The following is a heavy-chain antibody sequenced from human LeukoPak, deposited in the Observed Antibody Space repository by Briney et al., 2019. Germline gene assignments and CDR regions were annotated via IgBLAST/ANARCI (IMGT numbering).Heavy chain of an antibody. D-gene: IGHD6-6*01. CDR1: GGSSSGYY. CDR3: ARASGLIAAREIDY. V-gene: IGHV4-34*01. CDR2: INHSGST. Sequence: SETLSLTCAVYGGSSSGYYWSWIRQPPGKGLEWIGEINHSGSTNYNPSLKSRVTISVDTSKNQFSLKLSSVTAADTAVYYCARASGLIAAREIDYWGQGTLVTVSS. J-gene: IGHJ4*02.